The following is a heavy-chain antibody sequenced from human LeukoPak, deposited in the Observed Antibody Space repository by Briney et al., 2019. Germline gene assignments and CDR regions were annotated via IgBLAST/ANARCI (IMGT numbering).Heavy chain of an antibody. CDR3: ARLPSSRAGYYFDY. D-gene: IGHD3-10*01. V-gene: IGHV4-39*01. CDR1: GGSISNTNYY. J-gene: IGHJ4*02. Sequence: SETLSLTCTVSGGSISNTNYYWGWIRQPPGKGLEWIGSIYYSGGTYYNPSLKSRVTISVDTSKYQFSLKLSSVTAADTAVYYCARLPSSRAGYYFDYWGQGTLVTVSS. CDR2: IYYSGGT.